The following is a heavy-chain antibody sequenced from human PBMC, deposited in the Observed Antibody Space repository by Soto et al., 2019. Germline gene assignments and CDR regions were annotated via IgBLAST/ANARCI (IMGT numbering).Heavy chain of an antibody. V-gene: IGHV5-51*01. CDR2: IYPGDSDT. CDR1: GYSFTSYW. D-gene: IGHD3-9*01. Sequence: GESLKISCKGSGYSFTSYWIGWVRQMPGKGLEWMGIIYPGDSDTRYSPSFQGQVTISADKSISTAYLQWSSLKASDTAMYYCARHKTHYDILTGYLTPDYWGQGTPVTVSS. J-gene: IGHJ4*02. CDR3: ARHKTHYDILTGYLTPDY.